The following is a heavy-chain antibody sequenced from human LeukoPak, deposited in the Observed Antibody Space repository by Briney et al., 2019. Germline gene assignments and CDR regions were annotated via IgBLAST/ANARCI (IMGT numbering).Heavy chain of an antibody. CDR1: GFPFSSYA. J-gene: IGHJ4*02. Sequence: GGSLRLSCAASGFPFSSYAMSWVRQAPGKGLEWVSAIVGSGDSTYYADSVKGRFTISRDNSKNTLYLQMNSLRAEDTAVYYCAKDLDYGDYGQFDYWGQGTLVTVSS. V-gene: IGHV3-23*01. CDR3: AKDLDYGDYGQFDY. D-gene: IGHD4-17*01. CDR2: IVGSGDST.